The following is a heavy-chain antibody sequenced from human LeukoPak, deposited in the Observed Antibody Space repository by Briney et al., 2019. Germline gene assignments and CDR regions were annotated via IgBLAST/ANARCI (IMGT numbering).Heavy chain of an antibody. D-gene: IGHD1-26*01. CDR2: IYHSGSA. V-gene: IGHV4-38-2*02. CDR1: DYSISSGYY. Sequence: PSETLSLTCSVSDYSISSGYYWGWIRQPPGKGLEWIGSMEWIGSIYHSGSAYYNPSLKSRVTISVDTSKNQFSLKLSSVTAADTAAYYCARDCGIDGLRDYFYSYYMDVWGKGTTVTVSS. CDR3: ARDCGIDGLRDYFYSYYMDV. J-gene: IGHJ6*03.